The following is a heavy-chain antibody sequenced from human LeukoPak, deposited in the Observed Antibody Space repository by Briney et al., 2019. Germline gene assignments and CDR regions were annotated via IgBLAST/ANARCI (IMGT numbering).Heavy chain of an antibody. J-gene: IGHJ4*02. D-gene: IGHD3-10*01. CDR3: ARRMVRGVIIIRPYFDY. CDR2: IKSKTDGGTT. V-gene: IGHV3-15*01. CDR1: GFTFSNAW. Sequence: GGSLRLSCAASGFTFSNAWMSWVRQAPGKGLEWVGRIKSKTDGGTTDYAAPVKGRFTISRDDSKNTLYLQMNSLRAEDTAVYYCARRMVRGVIIIRPYFDYWGQGTLVTVSS.